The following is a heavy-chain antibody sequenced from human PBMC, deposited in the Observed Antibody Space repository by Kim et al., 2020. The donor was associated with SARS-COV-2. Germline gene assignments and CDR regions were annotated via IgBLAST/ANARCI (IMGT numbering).Heavy chain of an antibody. Sequence: GGSLRLSCAASGFTFSDYYMSWIRRAPGKGLEWVSYISSSGSTIYYADSVKGRFTISRDNAKNSLYLQMNSLRAEDTAVYYCASLDFWSAYYMDVWGKGTTVTVSS. CDR3: ASLDFWSAYYMDV. D-gene: IGHD3-3*01. CDR1: GFTFSDYY. CDR2: ISSSGSTI. V-gene: IGHV3-11*01. J-gene: IGHJ6*03.